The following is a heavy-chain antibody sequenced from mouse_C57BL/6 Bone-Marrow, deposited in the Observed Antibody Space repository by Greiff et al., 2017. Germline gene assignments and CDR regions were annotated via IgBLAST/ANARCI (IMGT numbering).Heavy chain of an antibody. V-gene: IGHV1-85*01. Sequence: VQLQQSGPELVKPGASVKLSCKASGYTFTSYDITWVKQRPGQGLEWIGWIYPRDGSTKYNEKFRGKATLTVDTSSSTAYMELHSLTSEDSAVYFGARRNFFYAMDYWGQGTSVTVSS. J-gene: IGHJ4*01. CDR1: GYTFTSYD. CDR3: ARRNFFYAMDY. CDR2: IYPRDGST.